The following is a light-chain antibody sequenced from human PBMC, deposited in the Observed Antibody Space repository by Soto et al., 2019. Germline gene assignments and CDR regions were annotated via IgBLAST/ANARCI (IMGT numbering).Light chain of an antibody. Sequence: QSALTQPRSVSGSPGQSVTISCTGPSSDVGGYNYVSWYEQHPVKAPKLMIYDVTKRPSGVPDRFSGSKSGNTASLTISGLQAEDEADYYCCSYAGSYTWVFGTGTKLTGL. CDR3: CSYAGSYTWV. CDR1: SSDVGGYNY. J-gene: IGLJ1*01. CDR2: DVT. V-gene: IGLV2-11*01.